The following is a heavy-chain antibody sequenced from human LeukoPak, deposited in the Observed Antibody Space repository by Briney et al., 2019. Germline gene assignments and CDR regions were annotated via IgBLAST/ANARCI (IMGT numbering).Heavy chain of an antibody. CDR2: MYNRGST. J-gene: IGHJ4*02. CDR1: GDSISNYY. CDR3: ARRGGMGYFDY. D-gene: IGHD3-10*01. Sequence: SETLSLTCTVSGDSISNYYWSWIRQSPGKELEWIGYMYNRGSTIYNPSLKSRVTISVDKSKNQFSLKLSSVTAADTAVYYCARRGGMGYFDYWGQGTLVTVSS. V-gene: IGHV4-59*12.